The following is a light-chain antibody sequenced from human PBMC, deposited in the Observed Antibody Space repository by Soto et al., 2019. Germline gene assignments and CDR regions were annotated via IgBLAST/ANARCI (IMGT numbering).Light chain of an antibody. Sequence: EIVLTQSPVTLSLSPGERATLSCRASQSINNYLAWYQQKPGQAPRLLIYDASNRATGIPARFSGSGSGTDFTLTISSLEPEDFAVYYCQQRFNWQVTFGQGIRLDIK. CDR3: QQRFNWQVT. J-gene: IGKJ5*01. V-gene: IGKV3-11*01. CDR1: QSINNY. CDR2: DAS.